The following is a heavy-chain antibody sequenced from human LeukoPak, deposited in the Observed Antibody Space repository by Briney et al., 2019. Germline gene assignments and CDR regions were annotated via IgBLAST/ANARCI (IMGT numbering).Heavy chain of an antibody. CDR2: SRNKANSYTT. V-gene: IGHV3-72*01. J-gene: IGHJ4*02. Sequence: GGSLRLSCAASGFTFSDHYMDWARQAPGKGLEWVGRSRNKANSYTTEYAPSVKGRFTISRDGSKNSVYLEMNSLKTEDTAVYYCARTYYFDSSSYHTDYWGQGTLVTVSS. CDR1: GFTFSDHY. CDR3: ARTYYFDSSSYHTDY. D-gene: IGHD3-22*01.